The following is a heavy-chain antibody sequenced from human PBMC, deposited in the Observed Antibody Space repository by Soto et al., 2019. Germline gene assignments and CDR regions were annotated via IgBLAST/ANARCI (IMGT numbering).Heavy chain of an antibody. Sequence: QVQLVESGGGVVQPGRSLRLSCAASGFTFSNYGMHWVRQAPGKGLEWVADIWYDGTNEQYAGSVKGRFTISRDNSKNTVYLQMDSLRAEDTAVYYWARVFGSGSYFNVPIDYWGQGTLVSVSS. D-gene: IGHD3-10*01. CDR3: ARVFGSGSYFNVPIDY. J-gene: IGHJ4*02. V-gene: IGHV3-33*01. CDR1: GFTFSNYG. CDR2: IWYDGTNE.